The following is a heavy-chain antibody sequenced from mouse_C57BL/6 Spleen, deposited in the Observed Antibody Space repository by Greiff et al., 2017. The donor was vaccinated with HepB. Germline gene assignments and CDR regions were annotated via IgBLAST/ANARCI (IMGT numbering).Heavy chain of an antibody. J-gene: IGHJ1*03. D-gene: IGHD2-1*01. CDR2: ISDGGSYT. CDR3: AREEFYGNYEYFDV. Sequence: EVKLMESGGGLVKPGGSLKLSCAASGFTFSSYAMSWVRQTPEKRLEWVATISDGGSYTYYPDNVKGRFTISRDNAKNNLYLQMSHLKSEDTAMYYCAREEFYGNYEYFDVWGTGTTVTVSS. CDR1: GFTFSSYA. V-gene: IGHV5-4*01.